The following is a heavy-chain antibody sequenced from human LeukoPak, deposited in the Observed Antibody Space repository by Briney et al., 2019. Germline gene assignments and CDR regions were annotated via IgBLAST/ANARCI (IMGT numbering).Heavy chain of an antibody. J-gene: IGHJ4*02. D-gene: IGHD6-13*01. Sequence: PSETLSLTCTVSGGSISSYYWGWIRQPAGKGLEWIGRIYTSGSTNYNPSLKSRVTMSVDTSKDQFALKLSYVTAADTAVYYCVRGSSWYNYWGQGTLVTVSS. CDR3: VRGSSWYNY. CDR2: IYTSGST. V-gene: IGHV4-4*07. CDR1: GGSISSYY.